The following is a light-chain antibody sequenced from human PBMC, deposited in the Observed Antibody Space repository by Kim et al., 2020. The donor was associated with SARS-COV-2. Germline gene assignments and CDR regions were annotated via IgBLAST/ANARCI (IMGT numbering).Light chain of an antibody. CDR3: QSYDSSSWV. Sequence: GKTVIIPCTRRSRSIAGNYVQWYQQRPGSAPTTVIYDDNQRPSGVPDRFSGSIDSSSNSASLTISGLKTEDEADYCCQSYDSSSWVFGGGTQLTVL. CDR2: DDN. CDR1: SRSIAGNY. V-gene: IGLV6-57*03. J-gene: IGLJ3*02.